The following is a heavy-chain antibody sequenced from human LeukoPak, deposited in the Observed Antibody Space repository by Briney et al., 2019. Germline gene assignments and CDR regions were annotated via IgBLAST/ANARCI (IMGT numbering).Heavy chain of an antibody. CDR3: TTDLQYSSGWLQIDY. J-gene: IGHJ4*02. D-gene: IGHD6-19*01. CDR2: IRSKAYGGTT. Sequence: GGSLRLSCTASGFTFGDYAMSWVRQAPGKGLEWVGFIRSKAYGGTTDYAAPVKGRFTISRDDSKNTLYLQMNSLKTEDTAVYYCTTDLQYSSGWLQIDYWGQGTLVPVSS. CDR1: GFTFGDYA. V-gene: IGHV3-49*04.